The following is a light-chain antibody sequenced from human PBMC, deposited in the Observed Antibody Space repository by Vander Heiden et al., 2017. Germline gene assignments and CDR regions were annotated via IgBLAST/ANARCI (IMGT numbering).Light chain of an antibody. J-gene: IGKJ5*01. V-gene: IGKV3-15*01. CDR2: GIS. Sequence: EMVMTQSPATLSVSPGERATLSCRASQSVGSNYLAWYQQKPSQAPRLLIYGISTRATGIPARFSGSGSGTDFTLTISGLQSEDFAVYYCQQYSSWPITFGQGTRLEIK. CDR3: QQYSSWPIT. CDR1: QSVGSN.